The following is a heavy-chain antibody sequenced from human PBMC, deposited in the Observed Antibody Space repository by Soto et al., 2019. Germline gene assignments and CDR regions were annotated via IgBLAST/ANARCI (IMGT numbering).Heavy chain of an antibody. CDR3: AKAMGYCSGGSCSNYYYYYMDV. J-gene: IGHJ6*03. CDR1: GFTFSSYA. V-gene: IGHV3-23*01. Sequence: EVQLLESGGGLVQPGGSLRLSCAASGFTFSSYAMSWVRQAPGKGLEWVSAIGGSGGSTYYADSVKGRFTISRDNSKNTLHLQMNSLRAEDTAVYYCAKAMGYCSGGSCSNYYYYYMDVWGKGTTVTVSS. D-gene: IGHD2-15*01. CDR2: IGGSGGST.